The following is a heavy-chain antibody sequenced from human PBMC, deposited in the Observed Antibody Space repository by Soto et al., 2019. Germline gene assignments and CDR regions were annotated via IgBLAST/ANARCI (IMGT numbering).Heavy chain of an antibody. V-gene: IGHV1-18*01. Sequence: QVHLVQSGGELKKPGASVKVSCKASGYTFYNYDITWVRQAPGQGLEWMGTTSTYNGNTNFANSLQGRVTMTRDKSTNTAYMELRTLTSEDTAVYYCARARATVTTQRALGYWGEGTLVTVSS. J-gene: IGHJ4*02. D-gene: IGHD4-17*01. CDR3: ARARATVTTQRALGY. CDR2: TSTYNGNT. CDR1: GYTFYNYD.